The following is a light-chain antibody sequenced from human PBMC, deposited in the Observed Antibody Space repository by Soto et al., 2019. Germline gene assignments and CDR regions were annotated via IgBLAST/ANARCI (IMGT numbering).Light chain of an antibody. CDR3: QQRGNWPLT. CDR1: QSVSSY. Sequence: EIVLTQSPATLSLSPGERATLSCRASQSVSSYFAWYQQKPGQAPRLLIYDASNRATGIPARFSGSGSGTDFTLTISSLEPEDFAIYYCQQRGNWPLTFGQGTKADIK. V-gene: IGKV3-11*01. J-gene: IGKJ1*01. CDR2: DAS.